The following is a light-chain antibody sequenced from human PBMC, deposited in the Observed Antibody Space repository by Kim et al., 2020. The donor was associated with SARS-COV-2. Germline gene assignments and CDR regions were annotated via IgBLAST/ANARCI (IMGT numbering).Light chain of an antibody. J-gene: IGLJ1*01. CDR3: CSRDSFGNHLRV. CDR2: GKD. Sequence: GQPVRMTWLGSGLRIYCACRDRKRPGQSPVHVIYGKDNRPWRMPDLFAGSSSGNTASLTISGAQAEDEADYYCCSRDSFGNHLRVFGAGTKVTVL. CDR1: GLRIYC. V-gene: IGLV3-19*01.